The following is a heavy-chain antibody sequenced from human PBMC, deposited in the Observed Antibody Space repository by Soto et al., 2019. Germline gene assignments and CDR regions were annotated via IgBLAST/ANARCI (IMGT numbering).Heavy chain of an antibody. CDR3: AKDQEGITMIIDY. CDR1: GVTFSSYG. D-gene: IGHD3-22*01. V-gene: IGHV3-30*18. J-gene: IGHJ4*02. Sequence: PGGSLRLSCAASGVTFSSYGMHWVRQAPGKGLEWVAVISYDGSNKYYADSVKGRFTISRDNSKNTLYLQMNSLRAEDTAVYYCAKDQEGITMIIDYWGQGTLVTVSS. CDR2: ISYDGSNK.